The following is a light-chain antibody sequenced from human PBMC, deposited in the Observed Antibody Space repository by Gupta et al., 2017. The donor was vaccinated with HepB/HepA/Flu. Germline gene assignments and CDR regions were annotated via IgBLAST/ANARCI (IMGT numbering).Light chain of an antibody. Sequence: QSVLTQPPSASGTPGQRVTISCSGSSSNIGSNTVNWYQQLPGTAPKLLIYSNNQRPSGVPDRFSGSKSGTSASLAISGLQSEDEADDYCAAWDDSLSGFVFGTGTKVTVL. CDR1: SSNIGSNT. CDR2: SNN. V-gene: IGLV1-44*01. J-gene: IGLJ1*01. CDR3: AAWDDSLSGFV.